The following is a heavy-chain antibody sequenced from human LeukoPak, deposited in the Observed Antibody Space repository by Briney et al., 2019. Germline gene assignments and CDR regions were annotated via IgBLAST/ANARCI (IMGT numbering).Heavy chain of an antibody. CDR2: IYYSGST. CDR3: ARGIAAAGRNWFDP. J-gene: IGHJ5*02. D-gene: IGHD6-13*01. CDR1: GGSISSYY. Sequence: SETLSLTCTVSGGSISSYYWSWIRQPPGKGLEWIGYIYYSGSTNYNPSLKSRVTISVDTSKNQFSLKLSSVTAADTAGYYCARGIAAAGRNWFDPWGQGTLVTVSS. V-gene: IGHV4-59*01.